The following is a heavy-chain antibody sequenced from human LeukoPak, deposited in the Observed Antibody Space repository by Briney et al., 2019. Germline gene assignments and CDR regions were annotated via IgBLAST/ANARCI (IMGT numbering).Heavy chain of an antibody. V-gene: IGHV4-31*03. J-gene: IGHJ5*02. D-gene: IGHD3-10*01. Sequence: PSETLSLTCTVSGGSISSGGYYWSWIRQHPGKGLEWIGYIYYSGSTYYNPSLKSRVTISVDTSKNQFSLKLNSVTAADTAVYYCARGSGSFSKWFDPWGQGTLVTVSS. CDR3: ARGSGSFSKWFDP. CDR1: GGSISSGGYY. CDR2: IYYSGST.